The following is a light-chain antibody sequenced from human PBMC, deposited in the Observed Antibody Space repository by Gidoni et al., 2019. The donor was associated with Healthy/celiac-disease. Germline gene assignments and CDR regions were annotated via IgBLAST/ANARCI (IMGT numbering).Light chain of an antibody. CDR1: QSLLHSNGYNY. CDR2: LGS. J-gene: IGKJ3*01. V-gene: IGKV2-28*01. Sequence: DIVMTQSPLSLPVTPGEPASISCRSSQSLLHSNGYNYLDWYLQNPGQSPQLLIYLGSNRASGVPDRFSGSGSGTDFTLKISRVEAEDVGVYYCMQALQTPRFTCXPXTKVDIK. CDR3: MQALQTPRFT.